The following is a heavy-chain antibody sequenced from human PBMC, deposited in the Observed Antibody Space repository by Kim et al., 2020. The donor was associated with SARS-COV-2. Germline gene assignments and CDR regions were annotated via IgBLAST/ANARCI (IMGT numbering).Heavy chain of an antibody. V-gene: IGHV3-9*01. CDR3: AKDNVQQLALGYNWFDP. J-gene: IGHJ5*02. D-gene: IGHD6-13*01. CDR2: ISWNSGGI. Sequence: GGSLRLSCAASGFTFGDYAMHWVRQAPGKGLEWVSGISWNSGGIGYADSVKGRFTISRDNAKNSLYLQMNSLRAEDTALYYCAKDNVQQLALGYNWFDPWGQGTLVTVSS. CDR1: GFTFGDYA.